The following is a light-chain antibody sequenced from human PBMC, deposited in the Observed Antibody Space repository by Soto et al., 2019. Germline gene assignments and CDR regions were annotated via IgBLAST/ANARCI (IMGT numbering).Light chain of an antibody. CDR3: SSYTSSSTLVV. Sequence: QSALTKPASVYGSPGQSITISCTGTSSDVGGYNYVSWYQQHPGKAPKLMIYEVSNRPSGVSNRFSGSKSGNTASLTISGLQAEDDADYYCSSYTSSSTLVVFGGGTKLTVL. J-gene: IGLJ2*01. V-gene: IGLV2-14*01. CDR1: SSDVGGYNY. CDR2: EVS.